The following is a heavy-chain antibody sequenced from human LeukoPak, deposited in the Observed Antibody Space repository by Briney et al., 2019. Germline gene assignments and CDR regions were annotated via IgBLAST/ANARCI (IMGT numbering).Heavy chain of an antibody. J-gene: IGHJ4*02. CDR2: IYYSGST. Sequence: SETLSLTCTVSGGSISSNSYYWGWIRQPPGKGLEWIGSIYYSGSTYYNPSLKSRVTISVDTSKNQFSLKLSSVTAADTAVYYCARLGLGERGPQVDYWGQGTLVTVSS. CDR3: ARLGLGERGPQVDY. CDR1: GGSISSNSYY. D-gene: IGHD1-1*01. V-gene: IGHV4-39*01.